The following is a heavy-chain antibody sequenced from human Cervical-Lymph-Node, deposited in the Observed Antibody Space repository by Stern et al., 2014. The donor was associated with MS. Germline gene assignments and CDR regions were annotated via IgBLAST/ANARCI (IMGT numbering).Heavy chain of an antibody. D-gene: IGHD6-6*01. CDR3: ARVDSSSPLEY. J-gene: IGHJ4*02. V-gene: IGHV3-33*01. CDR1: GFTFSSYG. Sequence: VQLVESGGGVVQPGRSLRLSCAASGFTFSSYGMHWVRQAQGKGLEWVAVIWYDGSNKYYADSVKGRFTISRDNSENTLYLQMNSLRAEDTAVYYCARVDSSSPLEYWGQGTLVTVSS. CDR2: IWYDGSNK.